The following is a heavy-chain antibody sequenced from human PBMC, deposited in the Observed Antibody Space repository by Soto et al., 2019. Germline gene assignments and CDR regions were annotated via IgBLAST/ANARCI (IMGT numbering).Heavy chain of an antibody. CDR1: GGSISSGGYY. J-gene: IGHJ4*02. D-gene: IGHD4-17*01. CDR2: IYYSGST. CDR3: AREGPHDYGDYYDY. V-gene: IGHV4-31*03. Sequence: SETLSLTCTVSGGSISSGGYYWSWIRQHPGKGLEWIGYIYYSGSTYYNPSLKSRVTISVDTSKNQFSLKLSSVTAADTAVYYCAREGPHDYGDYYDYWGQGTLVTVSS.